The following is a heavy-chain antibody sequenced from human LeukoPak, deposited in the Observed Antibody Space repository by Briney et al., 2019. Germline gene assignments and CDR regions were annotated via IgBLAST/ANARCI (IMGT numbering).Heavy chain of an antibody. CDR1: GFTFSSYA. D-gene: IGHD3/OR15-3a*01. Sequence: PGGSLRLSCAASGFTFSSYAMSWVRQAPGKGLEWVSAISGSGGSTYYADSVKGRFTISRDNSKNTLYLQMNSLRAEDTAVYYCASSGLGGYYFDYWGQGTLVTVSS. J-gene: IGHJ4*02. CDR2: ISGSGGST. CDR3: ASSGLGGYYFDY. V-gene: IGHV3-23*01.